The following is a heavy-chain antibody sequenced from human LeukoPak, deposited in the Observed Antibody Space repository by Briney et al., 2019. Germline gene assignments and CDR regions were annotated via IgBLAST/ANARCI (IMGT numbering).Heavy chain of an antibody. CDR3: AKTRGYCSSTSCYNFDY. D-gene: IGHD2-2*01. CDR1: GFTFSSYA. J-gene: IGHJ4*02. CDR2: ISGSGGST. V-gene: IGHV3-23*01. Sequence: GGSLRLSCAASGFTFSSYAMSWVRQAPGKGLEWVSAISGSGGSTYYADSVKGRFTISRDNSKNTLYLQMNSLRAEDTAVYYCAKTRGYCSSTSCYNFDYWGQGTLVTVSP.